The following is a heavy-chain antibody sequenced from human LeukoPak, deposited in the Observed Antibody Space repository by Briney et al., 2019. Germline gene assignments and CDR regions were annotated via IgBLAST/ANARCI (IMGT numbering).Heavy chain of an antibody. CDR1: GFTFSSYG. CDR2: ISYDGSNK. D-gene: IGHD3-10*01. CDR3: AKRAVPGPMALFDY. J-gene: IGHJ4*02. V-gene: IGHV3-30*18. Sequence: GGSLRLSCAASGFTFSSYGMHWVRQAPGKGLEWVAVISYDGSNKYYADSVKGRFTISRDNSKNTLYLQMNSLRAEDTAVYYCAKRAVPGPMALFDYWGQGTLVTVSS.